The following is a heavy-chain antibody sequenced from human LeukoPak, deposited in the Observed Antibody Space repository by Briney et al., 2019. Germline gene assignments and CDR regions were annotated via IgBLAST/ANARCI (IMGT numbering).Heavy chain of an antibody. CDR1: GGTFSSYA. J-gene: IGHJ4*02. CDR3: ARDSSFLDSSGWSIFDY. V-gene: IGHV1-18*01. CDR2: ISAYNGNT. Sequence: ASVKVSCKASGGTFSSYAISWVRQAPGQGLEWMGWISAYNGNTNYAQKLQGRVTMTTDTSTSTAYMELRSLRSDDTAVYYCARDSSFLDSSGWSIFDYWGQGTLVTVSS. D-gene: IGHD6-19*01.